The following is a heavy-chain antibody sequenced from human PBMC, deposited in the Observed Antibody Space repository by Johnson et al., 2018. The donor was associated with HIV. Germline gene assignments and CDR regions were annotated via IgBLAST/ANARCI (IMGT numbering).Heavy chain of an antibody. CDR2: INSDGSST. D-gene: IGHD6-13*01. V-gene: IGHV3-74*02. CDR1: GLTFSSYW. Sequence: EVQLLESGGGFVQPGGSLRLSCAASGLTFSSYWMHWVRRAPGKGLVWVSHINSDGSSTSYADSVKGRFTISRDNAKNTLFVQMSSLRAEDTAVYYCGSGKSWHRDAFDIWGQGTMVTVSS. J-gene: IGHJ3*02. CDR3: GSGKSWHRDAFDI.